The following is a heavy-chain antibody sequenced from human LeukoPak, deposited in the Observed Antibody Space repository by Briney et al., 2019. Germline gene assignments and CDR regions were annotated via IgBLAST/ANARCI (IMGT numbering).Heavy chain of an antibody. J-gene: IGHJ5*02. Sequence: SETLSLTCTVSGGSISSSSYYWGWIRQPPGKGLEWIGSIYYSGSTYYNPSLKSRVTISVDTSKNQFSLKLSSVTAADTAVYYCARLRTVDFWSGSQMLNWFDPWGQGTLVTVSS. D-gene: IGHD3-3*01. CDR3: ARLRTVDFWSGSQMLNWFDP. CDR2: IYYSGST. CDR1: GGSISSSSYY. V-gene: IGHV4-39*01.